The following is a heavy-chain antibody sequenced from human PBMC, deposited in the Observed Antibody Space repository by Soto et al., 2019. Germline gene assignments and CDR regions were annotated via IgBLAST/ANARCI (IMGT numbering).Heavy chain of an antibody. CDR3: ATPASSGFDI. D-gene: IGHD3-22*01. V-gene: IGHV3-48*02. CDR1: GFTFSSYS. J-gene: IGHJ3*02. Sequence: GGTLRLSCAASGFTFSSYSMNWVRQAPGKGLEWVSYISSSSSTIYYADSVKGRFTISRDNAKNSLYLQMNSLRDEDTAVYYCATPASSGFDIWGQGTMVTVSS. CDR2: ISSSSSTI.